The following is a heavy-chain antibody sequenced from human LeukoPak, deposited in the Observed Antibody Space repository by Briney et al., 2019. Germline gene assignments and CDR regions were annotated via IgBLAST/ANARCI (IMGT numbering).Heavy chain of an antibody. Sequence: GESLKISCKGSGYSFTSYWIGWVRQMPGKGLEWMGIIYPGDSDTRYSPSFQGQVTVSADKSISTAYLQWSSLKASDTAMYYCAGRLLVVFPRGAFDIWGQGTMVTVSS. CDR3: AGRLLVVFPRGAFDI. D-gene: IGHD3-22*01. V-gene: IGHV5-51*01. CDR1: GYSFTSYW. CDR2: IYPGDSDT. J-gene: IGHJ3*02.